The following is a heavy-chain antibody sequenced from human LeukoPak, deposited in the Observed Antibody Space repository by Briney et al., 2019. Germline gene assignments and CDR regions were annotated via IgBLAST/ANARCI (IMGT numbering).Heavy chain of an antibody. Sequence: GGSLRLSCAASGFTFSSYGKSWVRQAPGKGLEWVSAISGSGGSTYYADSVKGRFTISRDNSKNTLYLQMNSLRAEDTAVYYCARGRGYSYGFGLWGQGTLVTVSS. CDR2: ISGSGGST. CDR1: GFTFSSYG. V-gene: IGHV3-23*01. CDR3: ARGRGYSYGFGL. J-gene: IGHJ4*02. D-gene: IGHD5-18*01.